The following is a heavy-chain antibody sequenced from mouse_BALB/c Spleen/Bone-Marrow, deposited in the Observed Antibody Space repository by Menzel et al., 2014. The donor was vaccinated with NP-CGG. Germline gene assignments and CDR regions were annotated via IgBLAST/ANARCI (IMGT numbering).Heavy chain of an antibody. Sequence: EVQLQQSGAELVKPGASVKLSCTASGFNIKDAYVHWVRQRPEQGLEWIGRIAPANGNTEYDPKFQGKATITADTSSNTAYLQLSSLTSEDTAVYYCARWEYYAMDYWGQGTSVTVSS. CDR2: IAPANGNT. CDR3: ARWEYYAMDY. D-gene: IGHD4-1*01. CDR1: GFNIKDAY. J-gene: IGHJ4*01. V-gene: IGHV14-3*02.